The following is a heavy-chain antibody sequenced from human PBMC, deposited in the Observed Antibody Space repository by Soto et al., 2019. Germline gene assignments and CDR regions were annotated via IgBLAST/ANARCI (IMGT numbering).Heavy chain of an antibody. J-gene: IGHJ6*02. V-gene: IGHV1-18*04. CDR1: GYTFTSYG. CDR3: ARDLDTAMATYYYYYGMDV. CDR2: ISAYNGNT. Sequence: QVQLVQSGAEVKKPGASVKVSCKASGYTFTSYGISWVRQAPGQGLEWMGWISAYNGNTNYAQKLQGRVTMTTDTSTSTAYMELRSLRSDDTAVYYCARDLDTAMATYYYYYGMDVWGQGTTVTVSS. D-gene: IGHD5-18*01.